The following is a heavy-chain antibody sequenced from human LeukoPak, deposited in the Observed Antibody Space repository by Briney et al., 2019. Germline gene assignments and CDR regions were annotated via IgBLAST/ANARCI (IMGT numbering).Heavy chain of an antibody. CDR1: GYTFTSYG. CDR3: ARGVMVVYQSRPRTYYYYYMDV. CDR2: ISAYNGNT. V-gene: IGHV1-18*01. J-gene: IGHJ6*03. D-gene: IGHD2-8*02. Sequence: ASVKVSCKASGYTFTSYGISWVRQAPGQGLEWMEWISAYNGNTNYAQKLQGRVTMTTDTSTSTAYMELRSLRSDDTAVYYCARGVMVVYQSRPRTYYYYYMDVWGKGTTVTVSS.